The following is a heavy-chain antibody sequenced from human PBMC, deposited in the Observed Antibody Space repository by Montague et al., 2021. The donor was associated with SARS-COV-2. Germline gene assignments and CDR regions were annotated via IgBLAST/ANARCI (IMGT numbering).Heavy chain of an antibody. Sequence: SETLSLTCTVSGGSLSSGLFYWGWIRQPPGKGLEWIGSIHNGGTTTNNPSLKSRVTLSADSSKNQFSLRLDSMTAADTAVYYCVRHLAYCAGDCYPDYFDYWGLGTLVTVSS. D-gene: IGHD2-21*01. V-gene: IGHV4-39*01. CDR3: VRHLAYCAGDCYPDYFDY. CDR1: GGSLSSGLFY. CDR2: IHNGGTT. J-gene: IGHJ4*02.